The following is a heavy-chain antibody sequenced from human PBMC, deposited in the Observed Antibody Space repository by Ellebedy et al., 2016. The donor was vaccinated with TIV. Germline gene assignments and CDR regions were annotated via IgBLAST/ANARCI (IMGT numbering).Heavy chain of an antibody. J-gene: IGHJ4*02. V-gene: IGHV3-48*02. D-gene: IGHD2-2*01. CDR2: ISAGSDNI. CDR3: ARDVVVPGGRVYFDS. Sequence: GESLKISCAASGFTFSTHSMNWVRQAPGKGLEWVSYISAGSDNIFYAEFVRGRFTISRDNAKNSLFLQMRRLTDEDTAVYYCARDVVVPGGRVYFDSWGQGSLVTVSS. CDR1: GFTFSTHS.